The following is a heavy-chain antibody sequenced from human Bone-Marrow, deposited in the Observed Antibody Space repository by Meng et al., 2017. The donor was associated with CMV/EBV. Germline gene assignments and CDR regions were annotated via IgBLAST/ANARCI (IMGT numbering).Heavy chain of an antibody. V-gene: IGHV3-7*01. CDR3: ARDSTVGATGLIAFDI. CDR2: IKQDGSEK. D-gene: IGHD1-26*01. J-gene: IGHJ3*02. Sequence: ETLSLTCAASGFTFSSYWMSWVRQAPGKGLEWVANIKQDGSEKYYVDSVKGRFTISRDNAKNSLYLQMNSLRAEDTAVYYCARDSTVGATGLIAFDIWGQGTMVTVSS. CDR1: GFTFSSYW.